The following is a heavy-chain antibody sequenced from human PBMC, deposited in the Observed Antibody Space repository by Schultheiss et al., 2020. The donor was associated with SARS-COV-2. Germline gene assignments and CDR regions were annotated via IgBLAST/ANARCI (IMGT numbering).Heavy chain of an antibody. J-gene: IGHJ4*02. CDR1: GGSISSSSYY. Sequence: SETLSLTCTVSGGSISSSSYYWGWIRQPAGKGLEWIGRIYTSGSTNYNPSLKSRVTMSVDTSKNQFSLKLSSVTAADTAVYYCARWGSGSFDYWGQGTLVTVSS. V-gene: IGHV4-61*02. CDR3: ARWGSGSFDY. D-gene: IGHD3-10*01. CDR2: IYTSGST.